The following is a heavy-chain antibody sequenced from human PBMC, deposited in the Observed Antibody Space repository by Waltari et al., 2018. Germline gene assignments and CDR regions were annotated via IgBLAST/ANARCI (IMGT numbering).Heavy chain of an antibody. Sequence: QLQLQESGPGLVKPSETLSLTCTVPGGPLSSSSYYWGWIRQPPGKGLEWLGSSYYSGSTYYNPSLKSRVTISVDTSKNQFSLKLSSVTAADTAVYYCARLSRKVRGVLDYWGQGTLVTVSS. D-gene: IGHD3-10*01. CDR3: ARLSRKVRGVLDY. CDR2: SYYSGST. CDR1: GGPLSSSSYY. J-gene: IGHJ4*02. V-gene: IGHV4-39*07.